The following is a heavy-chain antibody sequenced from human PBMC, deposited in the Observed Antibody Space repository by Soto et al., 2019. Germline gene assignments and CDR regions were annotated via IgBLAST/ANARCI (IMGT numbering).Heavy chain of an antibody. CDR1: GFTFSNAW. CDR2: IKSKTDGGTT. J-gene: IGHJ4*02. V-gene: IGHV3-15*07. CDR3: TTSTYYYDSSGYSYFDY. Sequence: GGSLRLSCAASGFTFSNAWMNWVRQAPGKGLEWVGRIKSKTDGGTTDYAAPVKGRFTISRDDSKSTLYLQMNSLKTEDTAVYYCTTSTYYYDSSGYSYFDYWGQGTLVTVSS. D-gene: IGHD3-22*01.